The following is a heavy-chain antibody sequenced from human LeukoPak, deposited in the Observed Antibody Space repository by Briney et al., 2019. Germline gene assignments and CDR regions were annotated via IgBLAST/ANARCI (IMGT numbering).Heavy chain of an antibody. CDR2: IYYSGST. CDR3: ARGFRGSSSWYNY. J-gene: IGHJ4*02. CDR1: GGSISSYY. D-gene: IGHD6-13*01. Sequence: SETLSLTCTVSGGSISSYYWSWIRQPPGKGLEWIGYIYYSGSTNYNPSLKSRVTISVDTSKNQFFLKLSSVTAADTAVYYCARGFRGSSSWYNYWGQGTLVTVSS. V-gene: IGHV4-59*01.